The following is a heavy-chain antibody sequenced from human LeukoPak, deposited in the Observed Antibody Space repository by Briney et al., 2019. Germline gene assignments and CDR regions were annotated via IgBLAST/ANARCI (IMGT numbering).Heavy chain of an antibody. Sequence: PGGSLRLSCAASGFTFSSYWMSWVRQAPGKGLEWVANIKQDGSEKYYVDSVKGPFTISRDNAKNSLYLQMNSLRAEDTAVYYCARDPNYYDISGYYFDYWGQGTLVTVSS. CDR3: ARDPNYYDISGYYFDY. J-gene: IGHJ4*02. D-gene: IGHD3-22*01. CDR2: IKQDGSEK. CDR1: GFTFSSYW. V-gene: IGHV3-7*01.